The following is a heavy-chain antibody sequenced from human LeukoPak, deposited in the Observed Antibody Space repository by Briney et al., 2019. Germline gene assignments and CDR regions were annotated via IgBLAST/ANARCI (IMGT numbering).Heavy chain of an antibody. V-gene: IGHV4-39*07. CDR1: GGSISSSSYY. D-gene: IGHD1-26*01. J-gene: IGHJ5*02. CDR3: ARESSVPYRGNWFDP. Sequence: SETLSLTCTVSGGSISSSSYYWGWIRQPPGKGLEWIGSIYYSGSTYYNPSLKSRVTISVGTSKNQFSLKLSSVTAADTAVYYCARESSVPYRGNWFDPWGQGTLVTVSS. CDR2: IYYSGST.